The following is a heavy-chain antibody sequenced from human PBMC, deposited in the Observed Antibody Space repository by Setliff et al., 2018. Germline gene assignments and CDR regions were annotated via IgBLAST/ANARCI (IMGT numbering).Heavy chain of an antibody. CDR3: ARDVYDFRTGLGGP. J-gene: IGHJ5*02. CDR2: IRYDGSNK. D-gene: IGHD3-3*01. Sequence: GGSLRLSCAASGFIFSNYGMYWVRQAPGKGLEWVAFIRYDGSNKYYADSVKGRFTISRDNSKNILSLQMNSLRVEDTAVYFCARDVYDFRTGLGGPWGQGTRVTVSS. CDR1: GFIFSNYG. V-gene: IGHV3-30*02.